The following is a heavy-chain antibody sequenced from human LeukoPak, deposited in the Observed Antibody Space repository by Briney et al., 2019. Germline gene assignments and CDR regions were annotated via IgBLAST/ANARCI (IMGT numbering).Heavy chain of an antibody. Sequence: PGRSLRLSCAASGFTFSSYGMHWVRQAPGKGLEWVAVIWYDGSNKYYADSVKGRFTISRDNSKNTLYLQMNSLRAEDTAVYYCARVTSLTGYYNVHYYYGMDVWGQGTTVTVSS. D-gene: IGHD3-9*01. CDR2: IWYDGSNK. V-gene: IGHV3-33*01. J-gene: IGHJ6*02. CDR3: ARVTSLTGYYNVHYYYGMDV. CDR1: GFTFSSYG.